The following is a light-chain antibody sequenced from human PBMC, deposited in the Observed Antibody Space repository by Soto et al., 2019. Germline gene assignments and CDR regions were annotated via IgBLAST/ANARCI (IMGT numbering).Light chain of an antibody. CDR3: SSYTGSSTYVV. J-gene: IGLJ2*01. CDR1: SSDVGGYNY. V-gene: IGLV2-14*03. Sequence: QYALTQPASVSGSPGQSITISCTGTSSDVGGYNYVSCYQHHPGKAPKLMIYDVDIRPSGVSNRFSGSKSGNTASLTISGLQAEDEADYYCSSYTGSSTYVVFGGGTQLTVL. CDR2: DVD.